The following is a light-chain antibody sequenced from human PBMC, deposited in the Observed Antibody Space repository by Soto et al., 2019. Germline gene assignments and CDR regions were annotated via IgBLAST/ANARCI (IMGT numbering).Light chain of an antibody. CDR2: NAD. V-gene: IGKV1-5*01. J-gene: IGKJ1*01. CDR3: QQFSLYWA. Sequence: DIQLTPSYPKLSASVGDRVTIPFRASQDINRWLAWYQQKPGKAPKILIYNADTLESGVPSRFSGSGYGTEFILTISSLQPDDFATYYCQQFSLYWAFGQGTMVDI. CDR1: QDINRW.